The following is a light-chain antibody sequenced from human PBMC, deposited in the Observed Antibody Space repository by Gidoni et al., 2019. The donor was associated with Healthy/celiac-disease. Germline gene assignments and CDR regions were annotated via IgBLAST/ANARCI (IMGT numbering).Light chain of an antibody. V-gene: IGLV3-21*03. Sequence: SYVLTQPPSVSVAPGKTARITCGGNNIGSKSVHWYQQKPGQAPVLVVYDDSARPSGIPERFSGSNSGNTATLTISRVEAGDEADYYCQVWDSVVFGGGTKLTVL. CDR1: NIGSKS. CDR2: DDS. CDR3: QVWDSVV. J-gene: IGLJ2*01.